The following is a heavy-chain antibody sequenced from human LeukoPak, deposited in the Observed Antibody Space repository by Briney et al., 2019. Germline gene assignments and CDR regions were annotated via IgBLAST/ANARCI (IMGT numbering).Heavy chain of an antibody. V-gene: IGHV3-48*02. Sequence: GGSLRLSCAASGFAFSSYNMNWVRQAPGKGLEWISYIGSSGSPTHYADSVRGRFTIPRDNAKNSLYLQMNSLRDDDTALYYCARRPYSDTSGRLSDVWGQGTTVTVSS. CDR1: GFAFSSYN. D-gene: IGHD3-22*01. J-gene: IGHJ6*02. CDR3: ARRPYSDTSGRLSDV. CDR2: IGSSGSPT.